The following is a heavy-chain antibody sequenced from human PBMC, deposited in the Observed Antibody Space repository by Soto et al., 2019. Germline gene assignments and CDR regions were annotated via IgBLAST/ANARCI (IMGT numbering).Heavy chain of an antibody. CDR3: TRGGFMQAFDM. V-gene: IGHV3-74*01. CDR1: GFTFSNYW. J-gene: IGHJ3*02. CDR2: VNNDGSGT. Sequence: EVQVVESGGGLVQPGGSLRLSCATSGFTFSNYWMHWVRQAPGKGLVWVSRVNNDGSGTIYADSVRGRFTISTDNAKNTVYLEMNSLRAEDTALYFCTRGGFMQAFDMWGQGTTVTVSS. D-gene: IGHD2-8*01.